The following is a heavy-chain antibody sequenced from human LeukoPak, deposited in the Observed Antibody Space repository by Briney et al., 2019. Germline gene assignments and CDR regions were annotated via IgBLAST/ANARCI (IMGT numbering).Heavy chain of an antibody. CDR1: GASISTYY. Sequence: SETLSLTCTVSGASISTYYWSWIRQPPGKGLEWIGFISHRGNTNYNPSLKSRITISADTSKNQLSLKLSSVTAADTAIYHCARGTTSAAAVPDYWGQGTLVTVSS. V-gene: IGHV4-59*01. D-gene: IGHD6-13*01. J-gene: IGHJ4*02. CDR3: ARGTTSAAAVPDY. CDR2: ISHRGNT.